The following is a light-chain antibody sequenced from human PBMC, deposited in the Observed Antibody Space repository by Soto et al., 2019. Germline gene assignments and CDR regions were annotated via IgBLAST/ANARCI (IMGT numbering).Light chain of an antibody. CDR1: SSDVGSYNY. J-gene: IGLJ1*01. CDR2: EVS. V-gene: IGLV2-14*01. CDR3: SSYTSSSTLYV. Sequence: QSALARPACVSGSPGQSITLSCTGTSSDVGSYNYVSWYQQHPGKAPKLLIYEVSDRPSGVSSRFSGSKSGNTASLTISGLQAEDEADYYCSSYTSSSTLYVFGTGTKVTVL.